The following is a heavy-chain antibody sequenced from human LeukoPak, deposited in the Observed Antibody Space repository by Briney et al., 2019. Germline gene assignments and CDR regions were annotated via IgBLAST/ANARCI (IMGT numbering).Heavy chain of an antibody. Sequence: SETLSLTCTVSDGFMNSYYWSWIRQPAGKGLEWIGRIYPNGNTNYNPSLRGRISMSVDTSKSQYSLKLSSVTAADTAVYYCARGAYYYDSRGWDVWGQGTLVTVSS. CDR2: IYPNGNT. V-gene: IGHV4-4*07. D-gene: IGHD3-22*01. CDR3: ARGAYYYDSRGWDV. J-gene: IGHJ3*01. CDR1: DGFMNSYY.